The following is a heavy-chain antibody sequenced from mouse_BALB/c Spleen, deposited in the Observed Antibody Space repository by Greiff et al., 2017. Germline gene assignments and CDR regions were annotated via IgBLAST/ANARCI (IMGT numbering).Heavy chain of an antibody. J-gene: IGHJ3*01. CDR3: ARHEDGNDPFAY. CDR2: INSDGGST. Sequence: EVKLMESGGGLVPPGESLKLSCESNEYEFPSHDMSWVRKTPEKRLELVAAINSDGGSTYYPDTMERRFIISRDNTKKTLYLQMSSLRSEDTALYYCARHEDGNDPFAYWGQGTLVTVSA. V-gene: IGHV5-2*01. CDR1: EYEFPSHD. D-gene: IGHD2-2*01.